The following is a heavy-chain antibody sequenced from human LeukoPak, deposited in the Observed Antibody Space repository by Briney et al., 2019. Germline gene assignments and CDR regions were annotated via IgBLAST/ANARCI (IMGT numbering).Heavy chain of an antibody. CDR3: ARTEVLWFGEPNFPYYFDY. J-gene: IGHJ4*02. CDR1: GFTFSSYL. D-gene: IGHD3-10*01. CDR2: IKQDGSEK. Sequence: QRGGPLGLSCAASGFTFSSYLMSWVRQAPGKGLEWVANIKQDGSEKYYVDSVKGRFTISRDNAKNSLYLQMNSLRAEDTAVYYCARTEVLWFGEPNFPYYFDYWGQGTLVTVSS. V-gene: IGHV3-7*03.